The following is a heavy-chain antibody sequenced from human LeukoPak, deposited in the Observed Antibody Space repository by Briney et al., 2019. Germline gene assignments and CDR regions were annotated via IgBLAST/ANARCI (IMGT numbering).Heavy chain of an antibody. D-gene: IGHD3-9*01. CDR1: GGSISSSSYY. J-gene: IGHJ5*02. CDR3: ARRYDILTGRDIWFDP. V-gene: IGHV4-39*01. CDR2: IYYSGST. Sequence: SETLSLTCTVSGGSISSSSYYWGWIRQPPGKGLEWIGSIYYSGSTYYNPSLKSRVTISVDTSKNQFSLKLSSVTAADTAVYYCARRYDILTGRDIWFDPWGQGTLVTVSS.